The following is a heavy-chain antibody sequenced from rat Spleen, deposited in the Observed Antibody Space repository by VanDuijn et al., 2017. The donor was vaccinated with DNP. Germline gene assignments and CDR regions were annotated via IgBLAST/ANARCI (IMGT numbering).Heavy chain of an antibody. CDR1: GFTFTNYA. CDR2: ISYDGGST. V-gene: IGHV5-19*01. J-gene: IGHJ1*01. CDR3: TTEGDISSYWYFDF. Sequence: EVQVVESGGGLVQPGRSLKLSCATSGFTFTNYAMHWIRQAPTEGLEWVASISYDGGSTYYRDSVKGRFTISRDNAKSSLYLQMDSLRSEDTATYYCTTEGDISSYWYFDFWGPGTMVTVSS. D-gene: IGHD4-1*01.